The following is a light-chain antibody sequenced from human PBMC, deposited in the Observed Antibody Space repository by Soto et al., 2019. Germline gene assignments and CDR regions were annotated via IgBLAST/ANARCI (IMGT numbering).Light chain of an antibody. Sequence: QSVLTQPPSASGTPGQRVTISCSGSSSNIGSTTVTWYQQLPGTAPKLLIYSHNQRPSGVPDRFSGSKSGTSASLAISWLQSEDEADYYCAAWDDSLSGWVFGGGTKLTVL. V-gene: IGLV1-44*01. J-gene: IGLJ3*02. CDR2: SHN. CDR1: SSNIGSTT. CDR3: AAWDDSLSGWV.